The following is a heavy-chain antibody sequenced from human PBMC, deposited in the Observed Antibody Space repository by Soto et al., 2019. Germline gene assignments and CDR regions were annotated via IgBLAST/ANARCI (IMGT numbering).Heavy chain of an antibody. CDR1: GGPIRSSSHY. V-gene: IGHV4-39*02. Sequence: QLQLQESGPGLVKPSETLSLTCTVSGGPIRSSSHYWGWIRQSPGTGLEWIGSIDESGDSYYNPSLKSRVTISVDTSKIQFSLKLISVTGADSAIYYCAREGGYVDYWGQGTLVTVSS. CDR2: IDESGDS. D-gene: IGHD1-1*01. CDR3: AREGGYVDY. J-gene: IGHJ4*02.